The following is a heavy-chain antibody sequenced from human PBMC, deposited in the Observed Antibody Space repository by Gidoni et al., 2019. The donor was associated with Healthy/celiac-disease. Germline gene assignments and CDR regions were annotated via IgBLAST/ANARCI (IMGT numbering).Heavy chain of an antibody. CDR2: ISFDGSNK. J-gene: IGHJ3*01. CDR1: GFTFSDDG. Sequence: QVQLVESGGGVVQPGRSLRLSCAASGFTFSDDGMHWVRQAPGKGLEWVAVISFDGSNKYYADSVKGRFTISRDNSKNTLYLQMNSLRAEDTAVYYCTDMSPMATSGWGQGTMVTVSS. CDR3: TDMSPMATSG. V-gene: IGHV3-30*03. D-gene: IGHD5-12*01.